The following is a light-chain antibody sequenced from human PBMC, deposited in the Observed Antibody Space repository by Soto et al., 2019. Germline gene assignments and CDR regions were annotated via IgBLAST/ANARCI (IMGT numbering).Light chain of an antibody. Sequence: LTQSPDTLSLSLGERATLSCRASQSLRSSLAWYQQKPGQAPRLLVFGASTRATGIPARFSGSGSGTDLTLTISSLETEDFAVYYCQQRSNWPPLTFGGGTKVDIK. CDR1: QSLRSS. V-gene: IGKV3-11*01. J-gene: IGKJ4*01. CDR2: GAS. CDR3: QQRSNWPPLT.